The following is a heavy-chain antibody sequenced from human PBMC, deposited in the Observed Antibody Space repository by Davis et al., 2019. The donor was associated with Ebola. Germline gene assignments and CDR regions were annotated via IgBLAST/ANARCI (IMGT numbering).Heavy chain of an antibody. D-gene: IGHD5-18*01. V-gene: IGHV1-69*06. CDR2: IIPIFGTA. Sequence: AASVKVSCKASGGTFSSYAISWVRQAPGQGLEWMGGIIPIFGTANYAQKFQGRVTITADKSTSTAYMELSSLRSEDTAVYYCARGAYSYGPPDYWGQGTLVTVSS. J-gene: IGHJ4*02. CDR1: GGTFSSYA. CDR3: ARGAYSYGPPDY.